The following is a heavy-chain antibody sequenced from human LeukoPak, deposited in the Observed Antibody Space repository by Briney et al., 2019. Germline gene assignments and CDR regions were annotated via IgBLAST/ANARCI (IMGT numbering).Heavy chain of an antibody. Sequence: SETLSLTCTVSGYSISSGYYWGWIRQPPGKGLEWIGSIYHSGSTYYNPSLKSRVTISVDTSKNQFSLKLSSVTAADTAVYYCARVGRDYGGYDDAFDIWGQGTMVTVSS. CDR2: IYHSGST. D-gene: IGHD4-17*01. V-gene: IGHV4-38-2*02. CDR1: GYSISSGYY. J-gene: IGHJ3*02. CDR3: ARVGRDYGGYDDAFDI.